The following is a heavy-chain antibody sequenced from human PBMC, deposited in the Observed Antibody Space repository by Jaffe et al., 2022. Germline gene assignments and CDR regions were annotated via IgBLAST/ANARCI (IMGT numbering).Heavy chain of an antibody. CDR3: ARDRSLGLRKYYYYYYMDV. D-gene: IGHD5-12*01. V-gene: IGHV1-69*05. CDR2: IIPIFGTA. CDR1: GGTFSSYA. Sequence: QVQLVQSGAEVKKPGSSVKVSCKASGGTFSSYAISWVRQAPGQGLEWMGGIIPIFGTANYAQKFQGRVTITTDESTSTAYMELSSLRSEDTAVYYCARDRSLGLRKYYYYYYMDVWGKGTTVTVSS. J-gene: IGHJ6*03.